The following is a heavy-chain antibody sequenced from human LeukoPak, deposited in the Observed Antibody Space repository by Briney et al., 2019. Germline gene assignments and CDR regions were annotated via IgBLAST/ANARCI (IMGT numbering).Heavy chain of an antibody. D-gene: IGHD5-18*01. Sequence: ASVKVSCKVSGYMFTELSMHWVRQAPGKGLEWMGGFDPEDDEKMYAQKFQGRVTMTEDTSTDTAYMELSSLRSEDTAVYYCARVSVDTAMVNQFDYWGQGTLVTVSS. CDR3: ARVSVDTAMVNQFDY. CDR1: GYMFTELS. V-gene: IGHV1-24*01. CDR2: FDPEDDEK. J-gene: IGHJ4*02.